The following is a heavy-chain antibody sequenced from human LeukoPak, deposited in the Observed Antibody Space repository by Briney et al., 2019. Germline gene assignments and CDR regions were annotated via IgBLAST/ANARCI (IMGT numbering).Heavy chain of an antibody. Sequence: PGGSLRLSCAASGFTVSSNYMSWVRQAPGKGLEWVSVIYSGGITYYGDSVKGRFTTSRDNSKNTLYLQMNTLRAEDTAVYYCARHKPFYYGMDVWGQGTTVTVSS. CDR1: GFTVSSNY. V-gene: IGHV3-53*01. CDR2: IYSGGIT. CDR3: ARHKPFYYGMDV. J-gene: IGHJ6*02.